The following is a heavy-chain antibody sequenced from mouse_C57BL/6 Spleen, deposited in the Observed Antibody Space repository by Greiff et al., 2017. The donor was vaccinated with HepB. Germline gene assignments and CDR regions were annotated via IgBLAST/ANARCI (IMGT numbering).Heavy chain of an antibody. CDR3: ARGTVYGNYFDY. Sequence: VQLVESGAELVMPGASVKLSCKASGYTFTSYWMHWVKQRPGQGLEWIGEIDPSDSYTNYNQKFKGKSTLTVDKSSSTAYMQLSSLTSEDSAVYYCARGTVYGNYFDYWGQGTTLTVSS. CDR1: GYTFTSYW. J-gene: IGHJ2*01. D-gene: IGHD2-1*01. CDR2: IDPSDSYT. V-gene: IGHV1-69*01.